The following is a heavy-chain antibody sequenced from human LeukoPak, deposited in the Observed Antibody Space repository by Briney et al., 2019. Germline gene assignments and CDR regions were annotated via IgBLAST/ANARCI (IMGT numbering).Heavy chain of an antibody. CDR2: VSDSGSNT. Sequence: GGSLRLSCAASGFTFSSYAMSWVRQAPGKGLEWVSSVSDSGSNTYYAASVKGRFTISRDNSKNTLYLQMNSLRAEDTAVYYCARDPTYDSSGYYYLYFDYWGQGTLVTVSS. J-gene: IGHJ4*02. CDR1: GFTFSSYA. CDR3: ARDPTYDSSGYYYLYFDY. V-gene: IGHV3-23*01. D-gene: IGHD3-22*01.